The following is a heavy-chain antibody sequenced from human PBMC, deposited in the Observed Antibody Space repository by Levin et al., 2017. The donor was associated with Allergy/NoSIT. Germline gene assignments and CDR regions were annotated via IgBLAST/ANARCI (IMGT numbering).Heavy chain of an antibody. V-gene: IGHV3-21*04. CDR2: ITTGSNYK. CDR1: GFDFHIYI. CDR3: ARSHPLTGTTHFSYNDGMDV. D-gene: IGHD1-20*01. J-gene: IGHJ6*02. Sequence: GESLKISCEASGFDFHIYIMNWVRQAPGKGLEWLSSITTGSNYKYYVDSVRGRFVISRDNGRNSLYLQMNSLRAEDTAVYYCARSHPLTGTTHFSYNDGMDVWGQGTPVTVSS.